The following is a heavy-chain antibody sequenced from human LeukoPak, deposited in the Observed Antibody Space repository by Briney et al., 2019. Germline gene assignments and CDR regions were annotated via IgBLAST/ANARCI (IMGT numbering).Heavy chain of an antibody. J-gene: IGHJ4*02. D-gene: IGHD5-18*01. CDR3: ARDSTAMARYGQFDY. V-gene: IGHV1-18*01. Sequence: GASVKVSCKASGYTFTTYGFSWVRQAPGQGLEWMGWISAYNGNTNYAQRLQGRVTITRDTSASTAYMELSSLRSEDTAVYYCARDSTAMARYGQFDYWGQGTLVTVSS. CDR1: GYTFTTYG. CDR2: ISAYNGNT.